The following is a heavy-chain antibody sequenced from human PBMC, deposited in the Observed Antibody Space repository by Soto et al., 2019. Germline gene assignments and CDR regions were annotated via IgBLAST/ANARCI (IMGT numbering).Heavy chain of an antibody. J-gene: IGHJ6*02. CDR1: GYTFTSYG. CDR3: ARDSLETGTTSWPYYYGMDV. V-gene: IGHV1-18*01. D-gene: IGHD1-1*01. CDR2: ISAYNGNT. Sequence: QVQLVQSGAEVKKPGASVKVSCKASGYTFTSYGISWVRQAPGQGLEWMGWISAYNGNTNYAQKFQGRVTITADESKSTAYMELSSLRSEDTAVYYCARDSLETGTTSWPYYYGMDVWGQGTTVTVSS.